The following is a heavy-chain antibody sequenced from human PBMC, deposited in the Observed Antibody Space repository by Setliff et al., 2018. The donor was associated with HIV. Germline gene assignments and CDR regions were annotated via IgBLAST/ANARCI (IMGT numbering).Heavy chain of an antibody. J-gene: IGHJ1*01. CDR2: ISSSSSTI. CDR3: ARFYYDSSGYSEYFQH. Sequence: GGSLRLSCAASGFTFSSYSMNWVRQAPGKGLEWVSYISSSSSTIYYADSVKGRFTISRDNAKNSLYLQMNSLRAEGTAVYYCARFYYDSSGYSEYFQHWGQGTLVTVSS. V-gene: IGHV3-48*01. CDR1: GFTFSSYS. D-gene: IGHD3-22*01.